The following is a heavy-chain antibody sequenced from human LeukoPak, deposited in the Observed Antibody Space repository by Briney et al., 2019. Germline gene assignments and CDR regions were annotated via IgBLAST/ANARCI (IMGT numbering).Heavy chain of an antibody. CDR3: ANRISGSSS. D-gene: IGHD1-26*01. CDR2: ISSGGGNT. J-gene: IGHJ5*02. CDR1: GFTFSSYW. V-gene: IGHV3-23*01. Sequence: GGSLRLSCAASGFTFSSYWMTWVRQAPGKGLEWVSAISSGGGNTDYADSVKGRFTISRDNSKNTVFLQMNSLRAEDTGVYYCANRISGSSSWGQGTLVTVSS.